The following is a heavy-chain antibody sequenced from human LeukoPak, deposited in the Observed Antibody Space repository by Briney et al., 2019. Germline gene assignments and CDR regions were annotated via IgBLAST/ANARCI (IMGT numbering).Heavy chain of an antibody. D-gene: IGHD6-19*01. V-gene: IGHV3-7*03. CDR3: AKDPYSSGWYGWSDS. CDR1: GFSFSGYW. J-gene: IGHJ5*01. CDR2: IKGDGSEK. Sequence: GGSLRLSCLASGFSFSGYWMSWVRQAPGKGLEWVATIKGDGSEKCYVDSVKGRFSISRDNAKKSLYLQLNSLRAEDTALYYCAKDPYSSGWYGWSDSWGQGTLVTVSS.